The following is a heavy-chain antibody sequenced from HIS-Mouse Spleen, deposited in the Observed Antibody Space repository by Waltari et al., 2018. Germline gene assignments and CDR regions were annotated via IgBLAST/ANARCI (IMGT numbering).Heavy chain of an antibody. CDR2: IYYSGST. D-gene: IGHD3-22*01. Sequence: QVQLQESGPGLVKPSETLSLTCTVSGGSISSYYWSWIRQPPGKGLEWIGYIYYSGSTNYNPSLKSRVTISVDTSKNQFSLKLSSVTAADTAVYYCARDKGGYYDAFDIWGQGTMVTVSS. CDR3: ARDKGGYYDAFDI. J-gene: IGHJ3*02. CDR1: GGSISSYY. V-gene: IGHV4-59*01.